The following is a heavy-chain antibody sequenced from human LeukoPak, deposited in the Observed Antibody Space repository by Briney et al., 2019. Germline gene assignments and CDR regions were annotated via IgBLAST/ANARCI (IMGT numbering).Heavy chain of an antibody. J-gene: IGHJ6*03. D-gene: IGHD3-10*01. V-gene: IGHV4-4*07. CDR2: IYPSGNT. Sequence: SETLSLTCSVSGGSFSNHFWSWVRQPAGKGLEWIGRIYPSGNTNYNPSLKSRVTLSVDTSKTQFYLSLSSVTAADTAVYYCAREDSGSYYNFYYFYMDVWGKGTTVTVSS. CDR3: AREDSGSYYNFYYFYMDV. CDR1: GGSFSNHF.